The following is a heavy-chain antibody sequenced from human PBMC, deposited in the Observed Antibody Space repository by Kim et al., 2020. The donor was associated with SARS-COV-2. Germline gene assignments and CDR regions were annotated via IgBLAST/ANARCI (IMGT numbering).Heavy chain of an antibody. Sequence: SVKVSCKASGGTFSSYAISWVRQAPGQGLEWMGGIIPIFGTANYAQKFQGRVTITADESTSTAYMELSSLRSEDTAVYYCARAKSQLALDYYYCYYMDVWGKGTTVTVSS. CDR3: ARAKSQLALDYYYCYYMDV. D-gene: IGHD6-6*01. CDR1: GGTFSSYA. J-gene: IGHJ6*03. CDR2: IIPIFGTA. V-gene: IGHV1-69*13.